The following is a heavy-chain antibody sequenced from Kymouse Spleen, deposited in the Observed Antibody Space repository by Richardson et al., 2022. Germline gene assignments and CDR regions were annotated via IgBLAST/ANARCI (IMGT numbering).Heavy chain of an antibody. D-gene: IGHD7-27*02. V-gene: IGHV4-34*01. Sequence: QVQLQQWGAGLLKPSETLSLTCAVYGGSFSGYYWSWIRQPPGKGLEWIGEINHSGSTNYNPSLKSRVTISVDTSKNQFSLKLSSVTAADTAVYYCARGPTGDDYYYGMDVWGQGTTVTVSS. CDR1: GGSFSGYY. CDR3: ARGPTGDDYYYGMDV. CDR2: INHSGST. J-gene: IGHJ6*02.